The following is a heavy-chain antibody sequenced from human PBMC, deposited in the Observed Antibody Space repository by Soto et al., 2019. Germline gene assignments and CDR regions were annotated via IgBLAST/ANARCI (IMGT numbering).Heavy chain of an antibody. V-gene: IGHV3-43*01. CDR2: ISWDGDST. Sequence: EVQLVESGGVVVQPGGSLRLSCAASGFTFGDYIMHWVRQAPGKGLEWVSLISWDGDSTYYADSVKGRFTISRDNSKNSLYLQMNSLRTEDTALYYCAKDGNSGSYYLFDYWGQGTLVTVSS. D-gene: IGHD1-26*01. CDR1: GFTFGDYI. CDR3: AKDGNSGSYYLFDY. J-gene: IGHJ4*02.